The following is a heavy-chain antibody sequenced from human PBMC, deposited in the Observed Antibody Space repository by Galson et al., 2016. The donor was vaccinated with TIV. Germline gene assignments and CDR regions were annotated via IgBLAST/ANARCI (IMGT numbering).Heavy chain of an antibody. Sequence: PALVKPPQTLTLTCTFSGFSLNTDGMCVNWIRQPPGKALEWLARIDWDDDKSYTSSLKTRLTISKDTSKNQVVLRVTNMDPVDTATYYCARISGYYDHSGHFIPRSFDYWGQGTPVTVSS. CDR1: GFSLNTDGMC. CDR2: IDWDDDK. CDR3: ARISGYYDHSGHFIPRSFDY. D-gene: IGHD3-22*01. J-gene: IGHJ4*02. V-gene: IGHV2-70*11.